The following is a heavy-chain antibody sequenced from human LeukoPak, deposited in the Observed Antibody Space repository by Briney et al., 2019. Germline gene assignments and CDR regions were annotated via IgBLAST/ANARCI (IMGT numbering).Heavy chain of an antibody. CDR2: ISTYNGNT. Sequence: ASVKVSCKASGYTFTSYGISWVRQAPGQGLEWMGWISTYNGNTNSAQKLQGRVTMTTDTSASTAYMELRSLRSDDTAVYYCASPGVVTATTGYFDDWGQGSLVTVS. CDR3: ASPGVVTATTGYFDD. D-gene: IGHD2-21*02. V-gene: IGHV1-18*01. CDR1: GYTFTSYG. J-gene: IGHJ4*02.